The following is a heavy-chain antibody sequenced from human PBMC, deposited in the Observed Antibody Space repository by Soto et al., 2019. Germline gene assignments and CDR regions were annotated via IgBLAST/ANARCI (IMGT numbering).Heavy chain of an antibody. CDR1: GYTFTSYD. V-gene: IGHV1-8*01. CDR3: ARGGYYYDSSAYYRPFDY. CDR2: MNPNSGNT. Sequence: ASVKVSCKASGYTFTSYDINWVRQATGQGLEWMGWMNPNSGNTGYAQKFQGRVTMTRSTSINTAYMELSSLRSEDTAVYYCARGGYYYDSSAYYRPFDYWGQGNMVAVS. J-gene: IGHJ4*02. D-gene: IGHD3-22*01.